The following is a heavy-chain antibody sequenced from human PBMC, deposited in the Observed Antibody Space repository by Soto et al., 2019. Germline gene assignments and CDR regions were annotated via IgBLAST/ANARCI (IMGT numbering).Heavy chain of an antibody. CDR2: INPSGGST. CDR3: ARDGIQLWDYYYYGMDV. V-gene: IGHV1-46*01. CDR1: GYTFTSYY. J-gene: IGHJ6*02. Sequence: GASVKVSCKASGYTFTSYYMHWVRQAPGKGLEWMGIINPSGGSTSYAQKFQGRVTMTRDTSTSTVYMELSSLRSEDTAVYYCARDGIQLWDYYYYGMDVWGQGTTVTVSS. D-gene: IGHD5-18*01.